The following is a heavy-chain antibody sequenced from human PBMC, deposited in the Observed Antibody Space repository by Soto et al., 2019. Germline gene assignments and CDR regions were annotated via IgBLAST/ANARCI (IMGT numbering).Heavy chain of an antibody. D-gene: IGHD3-22*01. Sequence: QLQLQESGSGLVKPSQTLSLTCAVSGGSISSGGYSWSWIRQPPGKGLEWIGYIYHSGSTYYNPSLKSRVTISVDRSKNQFSLKLSSVTAADTAVYYCARAPGYYDSSGPFDYWGQGTLVTVSS. J-gene: IGHJ4*02. V-gene: IGHV4-30-2*01. CDR3: ARAPGYYDSSGPFDY. CDR1: GGSISSGGYS. CDR2: IYHSGST.